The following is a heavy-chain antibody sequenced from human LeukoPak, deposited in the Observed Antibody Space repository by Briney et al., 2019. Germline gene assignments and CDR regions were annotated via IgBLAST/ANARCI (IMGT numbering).Heavy chain of an antibody. CDR3: ASLRGVNR. D-gene: IGHD3-10*01. CDR2: ISSSGTTI. V-gene: IGHV3-11*01. CDR1: GFTFSDYY. J-gene: IGHJ4*02. Sequence: PGGSLRLSCAASGFTFSDYYMSWIRQPPGKGLEGVSYISSSGTTIYYADSVRGRLTVSRDNAKNSLYLQMDSLSAEDTAVYYCASLRGVNRWGQGTLVTVSS.